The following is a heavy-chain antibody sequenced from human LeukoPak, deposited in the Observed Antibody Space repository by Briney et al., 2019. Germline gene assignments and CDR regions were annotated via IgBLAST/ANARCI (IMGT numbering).Heavy chain of an antibody. CDR3: AKVSPRRQLLVLCWFDP. CDR1: GFTFSSYA. D-gene: IGHD2-2*01. V-gene: IGHV3-23*01. J-gene: IGHJ5*02. CDR2: ISGSGGST. Sequence: GGSLRLSCAASGFTFSSYAMSWVRQAPGKGLEWVSAISGSGGSTYYADSVKGRFTISRDNSKNTLYLQMNSLRAEDTAVYYCAKVSPRRQLLVLCWFDPWGQGTLVTVSS.